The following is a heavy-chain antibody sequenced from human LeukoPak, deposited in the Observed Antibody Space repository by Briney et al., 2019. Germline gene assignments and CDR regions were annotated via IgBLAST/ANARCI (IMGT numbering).Heavy chain of an antibody. D-gene: IGHD3-3*01. J-gene: IGHJ4*02. Sequence: GGSLRLSCAASGFTFSSYSMNWVRQAPGKGLEWVSYISSSSSTIYYADSVMGRFTISRDNAKNSLYLQMNSLRAEDTAVYYCARENVRFLEWKGLDYWGQGTLVTVSS. V-gene: IGHV3-48*01. CDR1: GFTFSSYS. CDR2: ISSSSSTI. CDR3: ARENVRFLEWKGLDY.